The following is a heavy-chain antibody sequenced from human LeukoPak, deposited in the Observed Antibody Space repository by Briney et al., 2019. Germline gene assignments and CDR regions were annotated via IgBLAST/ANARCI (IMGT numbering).Heavy chain of an antibody. CDR1: GGTFSSYT. V-gene: IGHV1-69*02. J-gene: IGHJ1*01. D-gene: IGHD1-26*01. Sequence: SVKVSCKASGGTFSSYTISWVRQAPGQGLEWMGRIIPILDIANYAQKFQGRVTITADKSTSTAYMELSSLRSEDTAVYYCARNVGATTGEYFQHWGQGTLVTVSS. CDR3: ARNVGATTGEYFQH. CDR2: IIPILDIA.